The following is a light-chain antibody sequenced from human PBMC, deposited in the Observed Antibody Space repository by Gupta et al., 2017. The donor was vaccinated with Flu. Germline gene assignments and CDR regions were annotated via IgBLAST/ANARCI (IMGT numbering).Light chain of an antibody. V-gene: IGKV1-5*03. Sequence: DIQLTQSPSTLSASVGDRVTITCRASQTIDSWLAWYQKKPGRAPKSLIYKASSLETGVPSRFSGSGSGTXFSLTIXSLQPDDFATYYCQQDRSSPWTFGXGTKVEIK. CDR1: QTIDSW. CDR3: QQDRSSPWT. CDR2: KAS. J-gene: IGKJ1*01.